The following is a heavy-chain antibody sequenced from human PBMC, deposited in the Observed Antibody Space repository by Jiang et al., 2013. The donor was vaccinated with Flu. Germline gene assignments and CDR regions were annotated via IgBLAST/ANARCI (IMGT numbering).Heavy chain of an antibody. J-gene: IGHJ5*02. V-gene: IGHV4-61*02. CDR3: ARDYFDSDRYPLGWFDP. CDR1: VAPSAVVITT. Sequence: VKPSQTLSSHASSLVAPSAVVITTGAGSGSPPGRDWSGLGASLPVGRTNYNPSLKSRVTISVDASKNHFSLNLSSVTAADTALYFCARDYFDSDRYPLGWFDPWGQGILVTISS. CDR2: SLPVGRT. D-gene: IGHD3-16*02.